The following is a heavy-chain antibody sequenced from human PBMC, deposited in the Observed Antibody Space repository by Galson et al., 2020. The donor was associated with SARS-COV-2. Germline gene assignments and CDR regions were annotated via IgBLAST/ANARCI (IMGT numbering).Heavy chain of an antibody. J-gene: IGHJ5*02. CDR3: ARGQYYYDSSGYYRGDWFDP. CDR2: IYYSGST. D-gene: IGHD3-22*01. CDR1: GGSICSGGYS. V-gene: IGHV4-30-4*07. Sequence: SETLSLTCAVSGGSICSGGYSWSWIRQPPGKGLEWIGYIYYSGSTYYNPSLKSRVTISVDTSKNQFSLKLSSVTAADTAVYYCARGQYYYDSSGYYRGDWFDPWGQGTLVTVSS.